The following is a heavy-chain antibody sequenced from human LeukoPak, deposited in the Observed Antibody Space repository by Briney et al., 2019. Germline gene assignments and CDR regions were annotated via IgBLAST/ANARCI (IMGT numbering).Heavy chain of an antibody. J-gene: IGHJ4*02. V-gene: IGHV3-9*01. CDR3: AKDYGYSSSWCDY. D-gene: IGHD6-13*01. Sequence: GRSLRLSCEASGFTFDDYGMHWVRQAPGKGLEWVSTISWNSASVGYVDSVKGRFTISRDNAKKTLYLRMNSLRPEDTALYYCAKDYGYSSSWCDYWGQGTLVTVSS. CDR1: GFTFDDYG. CDR2: ISWNSASV.